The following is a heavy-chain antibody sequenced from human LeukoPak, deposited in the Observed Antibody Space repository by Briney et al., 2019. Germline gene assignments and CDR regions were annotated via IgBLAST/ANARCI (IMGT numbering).Heavy chain of an antibody. Sequence: SVKGRFTITRDNAKKSLYLQMNSLRAEDTAVYYCVRSGISGSYYAYWGQGTLVTVSS. J-gene: IGHJ4*02. D-gene: IGHD1-26*01. V-gene: IGHV3-48*03. CDR3: VRSGISGSYYAY.